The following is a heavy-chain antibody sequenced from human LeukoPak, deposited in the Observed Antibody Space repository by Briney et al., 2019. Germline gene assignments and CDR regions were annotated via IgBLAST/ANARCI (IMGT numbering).Heavy chain of an antibody. V-gene: IGHV4-61*02. J-gene: IGHJ4*02. CDR2: IYTSGST. CDR3: ARGIQRWFGELLSPDFDY. CDR1: GGSISSGSYY. D-gene: IGHD3-10*01. Sequence: SETLSLTCTVSGGSISSGSYYWSWIRQPAGKGLEWIGRIYTSGSTNYNPSLKSRVTISVDTSKNQFSLKLSSVTAADTAVYYCARGIQRWFGELLSPDFDYWGQGTLVTVSS.